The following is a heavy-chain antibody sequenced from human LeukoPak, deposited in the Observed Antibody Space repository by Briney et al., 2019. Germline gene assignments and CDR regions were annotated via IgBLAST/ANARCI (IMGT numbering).Heavy chain of an antibody. CDR3: ARDLGITMIVNYFDY. CDR1: GYTFTSYY. CDR2: INPSGGAT. Sequence: ASVKVSCKASGYTFTSYYMHWVRQAPGQGLEWMGIINPSGGATKCAQKFQGRVTMTRDTSTSTLYMELSSLRSEDTAVYYCARDLGITMIVNYFDYWGQGTLVTVSS. J-gene: IGHJ4*02. V-gene: IGHV1-46*01. D-gene: IGHD3-22*01.